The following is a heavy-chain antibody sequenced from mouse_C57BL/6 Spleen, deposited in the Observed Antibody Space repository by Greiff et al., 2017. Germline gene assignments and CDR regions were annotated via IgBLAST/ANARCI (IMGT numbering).Heavy chain of an antibody. CDR3: ARNYYYGSSYVDWYFDV. V-gene: IGHV5-17*01. J-gene: IGHJ1*03. CDR1: EFTFGDSG. CDR2: ISSGSSTI. D-gene: IGHD1-1*01. Sequence: DVMLVESGGGLVKPGGSLKLSCAASEFTFGDSGMHWVRQAPEKGLEWVAYISSGSSTIYYADTVKGRFTISRANAKNTLFLQMTSLRSEDTAMYYCARNYYYGSSYVDWYFDVWGTGTTVTVSS.